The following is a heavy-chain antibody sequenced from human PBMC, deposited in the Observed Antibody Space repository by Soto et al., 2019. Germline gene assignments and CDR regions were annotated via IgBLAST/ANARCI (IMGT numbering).Heavy chain of an antibody. CDR2: IYWDDDK. V-gene: IGHV2-5*02. CDR3: TYRPEGSGWFPY. J-gene: IGHJ4*02. Sequence: SGPTLVNPTQTLTLTCTFSGFSLTTSGVDVGWIRQPPGKALEWLALIYWDDDKRYSPSLKSRLTITKDPSKNQVVLRMTNMDPVDTATYFCTYRPEGSGWFPYWGQGTLVTVSS. CDR1: GFSLTTSGVD. D-gene: IGHD6-13*01.